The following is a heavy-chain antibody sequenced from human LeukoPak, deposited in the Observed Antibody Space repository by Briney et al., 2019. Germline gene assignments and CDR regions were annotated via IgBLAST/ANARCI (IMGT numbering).Heavy chain of an antibody. CDR1: GFTFSSYA. J-gene: IGHJ4*02. Sequence: GGSLRLSCAASGFTFSSYAMSWVRQAPGKGLEWVSAISGSGGSTYYADSVKGRFTISRDNSKNTLYLQMNSLRAEDTAVYYCAKAQEDIVVAVAAYGNDYWGQGTLVTVSS. D-gene: IGHD2-15*01. CDR2: ISGSGGST. V-gene: IGHV3-23*01. CDR3: AKAQEDIVVAVAAYGNDY.